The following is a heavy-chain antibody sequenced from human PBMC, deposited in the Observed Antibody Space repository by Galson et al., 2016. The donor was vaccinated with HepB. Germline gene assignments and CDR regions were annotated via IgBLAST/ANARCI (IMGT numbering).Heavy chain of an antibody. CDR2: IKPDGSEK. Sequence: SLRLSCADSTFTFSNYWMTWVRQAPGKGLEWVANIKPDGSEKYYVDSVKGRFTISRDNAKNSLYLQMNSLRVEDTAVYYCVKSPGSGWSTDFFESWGQGTLVTVSS. CDR3: VKSPGSGWSTDFFES. D-gene: IGHD6-19*01. V-gene: IGHV3-7*03. CDR1: TFTFSNYW. J-gene: IGHJ4*02.